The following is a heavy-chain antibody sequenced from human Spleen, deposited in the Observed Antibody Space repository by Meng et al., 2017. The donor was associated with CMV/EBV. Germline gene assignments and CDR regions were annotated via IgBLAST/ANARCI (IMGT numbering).Heavy chain of an antibody. Sequence: GGSLRLSCAASGFTFSSYVMTWVRQTPGKGLEWVSVIYSGGRSTYYVDSVQGRFTISRDDSKNTSYLQMNSLRAEDTAVYYCAKDPLEGFDHWGQGTLVTVSS. CDR2: IYSGGRST. CDR1: GFTFSSYV. J-gene: IGHJ4*02. CDR3: AKDPLEGFDH. V-gene: IGHV3-23*03.